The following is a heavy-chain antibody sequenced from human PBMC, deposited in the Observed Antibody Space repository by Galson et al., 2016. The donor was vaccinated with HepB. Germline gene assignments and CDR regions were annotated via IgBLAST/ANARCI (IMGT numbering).Heavy chain of an antibody. CDR1: GFTFSNYA. CDR2: ISSNGGST. V-gene: IGHV3-64D*06. D-gene: IGHD3-22*01. J-gene: IGHJ4*02. Sequence: SLRLSCAASGFTFSNYAMHWVRQAPGKGLEYVSGISSNGGSTYSADSVEGRFTISRDNSNNTLELQMSGLRPEDTAVYYCVKDRTPSYYFDSSVPLDYWGQGTLVTVSS. CDR3: VKDRTPSYYFDSSVPLDY.